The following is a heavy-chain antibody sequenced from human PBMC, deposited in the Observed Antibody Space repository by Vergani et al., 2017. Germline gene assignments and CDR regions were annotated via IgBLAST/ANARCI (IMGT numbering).Heavy chain of an antibody. CDR2: IRSKTYGGTT. CDR1: GFTFGDYA. D-gene: IGHD1-1*01. Sequence: EVQMVESGGGLVKPGGSLRLSCTASGFTFGDYAMSWFRQAPGKGLEWVGFIRSKTYGGTTEYAASVKGRFTISRDDSKSYLYLEMNSLQTEDTALYYCVRVKGCNWNDRLYDIWGEGTLVAVSS. J-gene: IGHJ3*02. CDR3: VRVKGCNWNDRLYDI. V-gene: IGHV3-49*05.